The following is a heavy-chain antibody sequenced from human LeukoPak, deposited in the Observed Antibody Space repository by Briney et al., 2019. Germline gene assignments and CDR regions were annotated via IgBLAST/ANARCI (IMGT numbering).Heavy chain of an antibody. V-gene: IGHV3-7*04. Sequence: GGSLRLPCAASGFTFSRYWMSWVRQAPGKGLEWVANINQDGSEKYYVDSVKGRFTISRDNAKNSLYLQMNSLRAEDTAVYYCARGITIFGVIITDAFDIWGQGTMVTVSS. CDR2: INQDGSEK. J-gene: IGHJ3*02. D-gene: IGHD3-3*01. CDR1: GFTFSRYW. CDR3: ARGITIFGVIITDAFDI.